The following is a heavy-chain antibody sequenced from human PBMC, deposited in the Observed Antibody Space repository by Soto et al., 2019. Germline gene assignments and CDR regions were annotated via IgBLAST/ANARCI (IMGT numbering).Heavy chain of an antibody. CDR2: ISGSGGST. V-gene: IGHV3-23*01. CDR1: GFTFSSYA. Sequence: PGGSLRLSCAASGFTFSSYAMSWVRQAPGKGLEWVSAISGSGGSTYYADSVKGRFTISRDNSKNTLYLQMNSLRAEDTAVYYCASTVTTPDYYYYYGMDVWGQGTTVTVSS. J-gene: IGHJ6*02. CDR3: ASTVTTPDYYYYYGMDV. D-gene: IGHD4-17*01.